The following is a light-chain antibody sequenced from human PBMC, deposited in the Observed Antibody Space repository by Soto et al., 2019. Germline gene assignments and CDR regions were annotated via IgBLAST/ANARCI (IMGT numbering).Light chain of an antibody. Sequence: QSALTQPASVSGSPGQSITIACTGTSSDVGGYNYVSWYQQYPGKAPRLVISDVSNRPSGVSNRFSGSKSGNSASLTISGPQAEDGADYYCSSYTSSSTYVFGTGTKLTVL. CDR2: DVS. J-gene: IGLJ1*01. CDR1: SSDVGGYNY. V-gene: IGLV2-14*01. CDR3: SSYTSSSTYV.